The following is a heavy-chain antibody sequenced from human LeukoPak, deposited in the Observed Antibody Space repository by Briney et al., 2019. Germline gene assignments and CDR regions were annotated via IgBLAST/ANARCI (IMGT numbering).Heavy chain of an antibody. CDR3: ARGRGSGYHNWFDP. D-gene: IGHD3-22*01. Sequence: ASVKVSCKASGYTFTSYAMNWVRQAPGQGLEWMGWINTNTGNPTYAQGFTGRFVFSLDASVSTAYLQISSLKAEDTAVYYCARGRGSGYHNWFDPWGQGTLVTVSS. CDR1: GYTFTSYA. CDR2: INTNTGNP. V-gene: IGHV7-4-1*02. J-gene: IGHJ5*02.